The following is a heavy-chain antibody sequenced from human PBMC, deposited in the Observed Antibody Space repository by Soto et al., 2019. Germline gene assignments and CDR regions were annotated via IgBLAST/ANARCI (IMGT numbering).Heavy chain of an antibody. D-gene: IGHD6-13*01. CDR1: GGSIRSGAYY. V-gene: IGHV4-31*03. CDR2: IYYSGST. Sequence: QVQLQEAGPGLVKPSQTLSLTCTVSGGSIRSGAYYWSWIRQHPGKGLEWIGYIYYSGSTYYNPSLKSRVTISVATANNQFSPKLRSVTAADTAVYYRATKPKMAAGFDPWGQGTLVTVSS. J-gene: IGHJ5*02. CDR3: ATKPKMAAGFDP.